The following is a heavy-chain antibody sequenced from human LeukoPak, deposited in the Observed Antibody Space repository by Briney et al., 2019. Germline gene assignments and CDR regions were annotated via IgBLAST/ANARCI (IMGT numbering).Heavy chain of an antibody. Sequence: QTGGSLRLSCAASGFTFSSYAMSWVRQAPGKGLEWVSAISGSGGSTYYADSVKGRFTISRDNSKNTLYLQMNSLRAEDTAVYYCAKGYYYDSSVSVVGMDVWGQGTTVTVSS. D-gene: IGHD3-22*01. V-gene: IGHV3-23*01. J-gene: IGHJ6*02. CDR3: AKGYYYDSSVSVVGMDV. CDR1: GFTFSSYA. CDR2: ISGSGGST.